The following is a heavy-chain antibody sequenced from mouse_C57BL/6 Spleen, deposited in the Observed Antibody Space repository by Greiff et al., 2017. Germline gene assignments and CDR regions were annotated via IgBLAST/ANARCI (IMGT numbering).Heavy chain of an antibody. CDR1: GFTFSSYA. Sequence: EVKVVESGGGLVKPGGSLKLSCAASGFTFSSYAMSWVRQTPEKRLEWVATISDGGSYTYYPDNVKGRFTISRDNAKNNQYRQMSHLKSEDTAMYYCARRYGSSYWYFDGGGAGTTVTVSS. CDR3: ARRYGSSYWYFDG. V-gene: IGHV5-4*03. CDR2: ISDGGSYT. J-gene: IGHJ1*01. D-gene: IGHD1-1*01.